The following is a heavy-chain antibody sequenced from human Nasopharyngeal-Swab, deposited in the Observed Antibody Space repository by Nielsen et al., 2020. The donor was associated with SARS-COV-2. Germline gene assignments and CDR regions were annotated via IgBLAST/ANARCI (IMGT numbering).Heavy chain of an antibody. CDR2: IIPIFGTA. Sequence: SVKVSCKASGGTFSSYAISWVRQAPGQGLEWMGGIIPIFGTANYAQKFQGRVTITADESTSTAYMELSGLRSEDTAVYYCASGHLVVVVAATNYYYGMDVWGQGTTVTVSS. V-gene: IGHV1-69*13. J-gene: IGHJ6*02. CDR3: ASGHLVVVVAATNYYYGMDV. CDR1: GGTFSSYA. D-gene: IGHD2-15*01.